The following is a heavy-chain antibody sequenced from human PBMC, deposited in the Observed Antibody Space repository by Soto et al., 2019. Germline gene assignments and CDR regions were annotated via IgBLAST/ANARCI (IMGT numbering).Heavy chain of an antibody. V-gene: IGHV2-5*08. J-gene: IGHJ4*02. CDR2: IYWDDDK. D-gene: IGHD1-1*01. Sequence: TLSLTCAVSGGSISSGGYSWSWIRQPPGKALEWLALIYWDDDKRYSPSLKSRLTITKDTSKNQVVLTMTNMDPVDTATYYCAHRRVERYFDYWGQGTLATVSS. CDR3: AHRRVERYFDY. CDR1: GGSISSGGYS.